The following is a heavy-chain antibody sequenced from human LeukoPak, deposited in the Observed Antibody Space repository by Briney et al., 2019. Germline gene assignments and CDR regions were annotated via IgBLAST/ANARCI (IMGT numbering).Heavy chain of an antibody. V-gene: IGHV4-59*01. Sequence: PSETLSLTCTVSGGSISSYYWSWVRQPPGKGPEWIGYIYYSGSTNYNPSLKSRVTISVDTSKNQFSLKLSSVTAADTAVYYCARAGSSWYVDVWGKGTTVTVSS. CDR2: IYYSGST. D-gene: IGHD6-13*01. CDR1: GGSISSYY. CDR3: ARAGSSWYVDV. J-gene: IGHJ6*03.